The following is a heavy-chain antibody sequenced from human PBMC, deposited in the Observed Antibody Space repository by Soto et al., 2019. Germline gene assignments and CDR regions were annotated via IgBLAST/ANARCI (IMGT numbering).Heavy chain of an antibody. CDR2: IYYSGNT. V-gene: IGHV4-30-4*01. CDR3: AREGGESSDGLYYFDS. Sequence: PSETRSLTWTVSGGSTSSDNYWSFIRQPPGKGLEWIGHIYYSGNTDYNPSLKSRLAISIDTSKNQFSLKLSSVTAADTAVYFCAREGGESSDGLYYFDSWGQGSLVTVSS. J-gene: IGHJ4*02. CDR1: GGSTSSDNY. D-gene: IGHD3-16*01.